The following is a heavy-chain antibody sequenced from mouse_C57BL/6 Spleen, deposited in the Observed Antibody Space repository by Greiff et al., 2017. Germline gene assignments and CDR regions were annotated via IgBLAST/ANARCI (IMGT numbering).Heavy chain of an antibody. J-gene: IGHJ3*01. V-gene: IGHV1-64*01. CDR1: GYTFTSYW. Sequence: QVQLQQPGAELVKPGASVKLSCKASGYTFTSYWMHWVKQRPGQGLEWIGMIHPNSGSTNYNEKFKSKATLTVDKSSSTAYMQLSSLTSEDSAVYYCARHDGYYSWFAYWGQGTLGTVSA. D-gene: IGHD2-3*01. CDR3: ARHDGYYSWFAY. CDR2: IHPNSGST.